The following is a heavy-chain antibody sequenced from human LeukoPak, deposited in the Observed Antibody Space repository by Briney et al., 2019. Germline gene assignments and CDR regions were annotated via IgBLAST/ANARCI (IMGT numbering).Heavy chain of an antibody. V-gene: IGHV3-53*01. D-gene: IGHD1-14*01. J-gene: IGHJ3*02. CDR3: ARDLSPWETRNPDAFDI. CDR1: GFTVTYYY. Sequence: PGGSLRLSCAASGFTVTYYYMSWVRQAPGKGLEWVSVIWTDGGTYYADSVRGRFTISRDDSKNTLFLQMDSLRAEDTAVYYCARDLSPWETRNPDAFDIWGQGAMVTVSS. CDR2: IWTDGGT.